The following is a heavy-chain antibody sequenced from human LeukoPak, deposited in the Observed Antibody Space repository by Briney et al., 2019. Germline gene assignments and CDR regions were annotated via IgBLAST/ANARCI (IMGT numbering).Heavy chain of an antibody. Sequence: LRLSCAASGFTFSSYAMHWVRQAPGKGLEWIGYIYYSGSTYYNPSLKSRVTISVDTSKNQFSLKLSSVTAADTAVYYCARRIITLSPQDAFDIWGQGTMVTVSS. CDR3: ARRIITLSPQDAFDI. CDR1: GFTFSSYAMH. D-gene: IGHD2-15*01. CDR2: IYYSGST. J-gene: IGHJ3*02. V-gene: IGHV4-30-4*01.